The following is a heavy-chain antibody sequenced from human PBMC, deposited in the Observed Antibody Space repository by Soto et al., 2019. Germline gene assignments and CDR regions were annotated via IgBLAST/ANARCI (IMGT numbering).Heavy chain of an antibody. V-gene: IGHV4-59*01. Sequence: WTWIRQSPGKGLEWIGYVYHTGRTEYNPSLESRVTISIDMSKKQFSLQLTSVTAADTAVYFCARDDTTGLLEFWGQGTLVTASS. CDR3: ARDDTTGLLEF. J-gene: IGHJ4*02. CDR2: VYHTGRT.